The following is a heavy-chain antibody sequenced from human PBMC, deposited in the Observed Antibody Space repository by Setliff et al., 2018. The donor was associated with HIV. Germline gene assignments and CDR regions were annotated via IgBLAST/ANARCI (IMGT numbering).Heavy chain of an antibody. Sequence: GGSLRLSCAVSGFTFITSTMNWVRQAPGKGLEWVASISSSGSYIHYADSVKGRFTISRDNAKNILFLQMDSLGAEDTAIYYCAKPTSGMYPRAFDLWGRGTVVTVSS. CDR2: ISSSGSYI. CDR1: GFTFITST. CDR3: AKPTSGMYPRAFDL. J-gene: IGHJ3*01. V-gene: IGHV3-21*04. D-gene: IGHD1-1*01.